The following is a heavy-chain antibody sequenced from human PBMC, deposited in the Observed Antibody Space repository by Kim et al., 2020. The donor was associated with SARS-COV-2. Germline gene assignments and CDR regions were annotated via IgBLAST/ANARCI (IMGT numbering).Heavy chain of an antibody. CDR3: AKLKTTSCDSATAV. Sequence: GGSLRLSCAASGFSFSTYAMSWVRQAPGKGLEWVSAISANGGTTYYADSVKGRFSISSDNSKNTLYLQMISLRAEDTAVYYCAKLKTTSCDSATAVWGQG. D-gene: IGHD2-2*02. V-gene: IGHV3-23*01. J-gene: IGHJ6*02. CDR1: GFSFSTYA. CDR2: ISANGGTT.